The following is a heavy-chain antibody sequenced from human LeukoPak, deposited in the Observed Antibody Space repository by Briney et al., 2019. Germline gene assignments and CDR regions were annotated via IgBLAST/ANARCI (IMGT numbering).Heavy chain of an antibody. CDR3: AREAGRRYCTNGVCYGLDP. V-gene: IGHV1-2*02. CDR1: GYTFTVYY. Sequence: ASVTVSFKASGYTFTVYYMHWVRQAPGQGLEWMGWINPKSGGTNYAQKFQGRVTMTRDTSISTAYMELSRLRSDDTAVYYCAREAGRRYCTNGVCYGLDPWGQGTLVTVSS. J-gene: IGHJ5*02. CDR2: INPKSGGT. D-gene: IGHD2-8*01.